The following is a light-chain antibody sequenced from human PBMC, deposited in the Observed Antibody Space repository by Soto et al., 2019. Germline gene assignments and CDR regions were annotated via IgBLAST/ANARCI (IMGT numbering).Light chain of an antibody. CDR2: AAS. V-gene: IGKV1-39*01. J-gene: IGKJ1*01. Sequence: DIQITQSPSSLSASVGDRITITCRASQGIRSYLSWYQQKPGKAPKLLIHAASNLQSGVPSRFSGSGSGTDFTLSISFLQPEDSATYYCQQSHTFPRTFGQGTKVDIK. CDR1: QGIRSY. CDR3: QQSHTFPRT.